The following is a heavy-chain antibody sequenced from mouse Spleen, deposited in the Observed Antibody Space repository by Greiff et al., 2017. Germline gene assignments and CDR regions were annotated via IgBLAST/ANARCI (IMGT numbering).Heavy chain of an antibody. D-gene: IGHD2-14*01. Sequence: VQLQQSGAELVKPGASVKMSCKASGYTFTSYWITWVKQRPGQGLEWIGDIYPGSGSTNYNEKFKSKATLTVDTSSSTAYMQLSSLTSEDSAVYYCARYRYYYRYDGYAMDYWGQGTSVTVSS. J-gene: IGHJ4*01. CDR3: ARYRYYYRYDGYAMDY. V-gene: IGHV1-55*01. CDR2: IYPGSGST. CDR1: GYTFTSYW.